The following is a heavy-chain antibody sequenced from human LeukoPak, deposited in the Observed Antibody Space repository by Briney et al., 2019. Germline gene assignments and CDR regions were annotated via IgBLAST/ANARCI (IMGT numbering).Heavy chain of an antibody. V-gene: IGHV4-59*08. CDR2: IYNSANT. Sequence: PSETLSLTCSVSGDSISSSDLSWIRQPPGKGLEWIGNIYNSANTNYDPSLQSRVTMSVDTSKSQFSLQLTSVSAADTAVYYCARRFSSRSDGNGYYYGHDAFDVWGEGTLVTVSS. CDR3: ARRFSSRSDGNGYYYGHDAFDV. CDR1: GDSISSSD. J-gene: IGHJ3*01. D-gene: IGHD3-22*01.